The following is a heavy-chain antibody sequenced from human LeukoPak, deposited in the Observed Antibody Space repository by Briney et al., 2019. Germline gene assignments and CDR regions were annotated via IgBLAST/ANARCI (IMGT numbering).Heavy chain of an antibody. CDR2: ISSSSSHT. Sequence: PGGSLRLSCAASGFTFSDYYMSWIRQAPGKGLEWVSYISSSSSHTNYADSVTGRFTISRDNAKNSLYLQTNSLRAEDTAVYYCARAPYSSSWFYFDHWGQGTLVTVSS. CDR1: GFTFSDYY. V-gene: IGHV3-11*06. J-gene: IGHJ4*01. D-gene: IGHD6-13*01. CDR3: ARAPYSSSWFYFDH.